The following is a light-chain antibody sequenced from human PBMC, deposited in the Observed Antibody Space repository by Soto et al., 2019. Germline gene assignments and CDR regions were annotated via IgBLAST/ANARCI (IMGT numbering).Light chain of an antibody. CDR2: GAS. CDR1: QSVSSG. Sequence: EIVMTQSPATLSVSPGERATLSCRASQSVSSGLAWYHQKPGQAPRLLIYGASNRATGIPDRFSGSGSGTDFTLTISRLEPEDFAVYYCQQYGSSGTFGQGTKV. V-gene: IGKV3-20*01. CDR3: QQYGSSGT. J-gene: IGKJ1*01.